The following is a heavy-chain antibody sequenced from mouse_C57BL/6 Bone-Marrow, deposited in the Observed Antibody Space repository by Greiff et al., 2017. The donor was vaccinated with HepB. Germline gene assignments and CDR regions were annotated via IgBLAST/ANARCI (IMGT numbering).Heavy chain of an antibody. CDR1: GFNIKDYY. J-gene: IGHJ4*01. CDR2: IDPEDGET. Sequence: EVQLQQSGAELVKPGASVKLSCTASGFNIKDYYMHWVKQRTEQGLEWIGRIDPEDGETTYDPKFQGKATITADTSSNTAYLQLSSLTSEDTAVYYCARRFRGAMDYWGQGTSVTVSS. CDR3: ARRFRGAMDY. V-gene: IGHV14-2*01.